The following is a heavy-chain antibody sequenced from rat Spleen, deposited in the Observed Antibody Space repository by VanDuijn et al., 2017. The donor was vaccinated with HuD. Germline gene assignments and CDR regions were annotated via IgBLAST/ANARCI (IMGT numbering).Heavy chain of an antibody. D-gene: IGHD3-6*01. Sequence: QVQLKESGPGLVQPSQTLSLTCTVSGFSISSYGVIWVRQPPGKGLEWMGVIWGNGDTNYRSVLKSRLSISRDTSKSQVFLKVNNLQTEDTAMYFCGRPNQLGGYWYFDFWGPGIMVTVSS. CDR3: GRPNQLGGYWYFDF. CDR2: IWGNGDT. CDR1: GFSISSYG. J-gene: IGHJ1*01. V-gene: IGHV2S61*01.